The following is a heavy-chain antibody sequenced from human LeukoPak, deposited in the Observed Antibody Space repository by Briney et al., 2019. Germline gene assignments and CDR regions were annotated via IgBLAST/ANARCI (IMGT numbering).Heavy chain of an antibody. J-gene: IGHJ6*03. CDR3: ARVDRYHFYLDV. Sequence: SVKVSCKASGGTFSSYTITWVRQAPGQGLEWMGGIMPLFNTPNYAQQFQGRVTITTDESTSTAYMELSSLRFEDTAMYYCARVDRYHFYLDVWGKGTTVTVSS. CDR1: GGTFSSYT. CDR2: IMPLFNTP. V-gene: IGHV1-69*05.